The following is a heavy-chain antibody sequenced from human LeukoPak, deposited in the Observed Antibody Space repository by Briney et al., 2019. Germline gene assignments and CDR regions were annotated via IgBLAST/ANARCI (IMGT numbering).Heavy chain of an antibody. D-gene: IGHD6-19*01. Sequence: RASVKVSCKASGYTFTSFDINWARQVTGQGLEWMGWMNPNNGNTGHAQKFQGRVTITRDTSITTAYMELSSLRSEDTAIYHCARGGAVAGDNWFDPWGQGTLVTVSS. CDR2: MNPNNGNT. V-gene: IGHV1-8*03. CDR1: GYTFTSFD. CDR3: ARGGAVAGDNWFDP. J-gene: IGHJ5*02.